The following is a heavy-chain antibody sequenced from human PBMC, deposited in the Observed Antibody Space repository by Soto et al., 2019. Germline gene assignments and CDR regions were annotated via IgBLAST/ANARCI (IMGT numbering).Heavy chain of an antibody. Sequence: QVQLVESGGGAVRPGRSLRLSCAASGFSFTTYGMHWVRQAPGKGLEWVALISYDGRNKYYADSVKGRFTISRDNSKNTLYLQMNSLRAEDTAVYYCAKEVWGYCSGGTCYSFDYWGQGTLVTVSS. V-gene: IGHV3-30*18. J-gene: IGHJ4*02. CDR2: ISYDGRNK. CDR1: GFSFTTYG. CDR3: AKEVWGYCSGGTCYSFDY. D-gene: IGHD2-15*01.